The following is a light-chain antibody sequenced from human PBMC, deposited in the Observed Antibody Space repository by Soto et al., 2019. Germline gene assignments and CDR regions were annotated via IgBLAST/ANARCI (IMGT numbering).Light chain of an antibody. V-gene: IGLV2-8*01. J-gene: IGLJ3*02. CDR2: EVS. Sequence: QSALTQPPSASGSPGQSVTISCTGTSSDVGSYKFVSWYQQHPGKAPKLMMYEVSKRPSGVPDRFSGSKSGNTASLTVSGLQAEDEADYYCSSFAGPVWVFGGGTKLTVL. CDR3: SSFAGPVWV. CDR1: SSDVGSYKF.